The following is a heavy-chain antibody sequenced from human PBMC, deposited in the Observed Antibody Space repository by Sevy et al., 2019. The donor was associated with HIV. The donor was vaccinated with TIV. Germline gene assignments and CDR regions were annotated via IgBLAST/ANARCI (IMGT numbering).Heavy chain of an antibody. J-gene: IGHJ6*02. CDR2: MSYDGTNK. Sequence: GGSLRLSCAASGFTFSAYGMHWVRQAPGKGLEWVAVMSYDGTNKYYGDSVKGRFTISRDNSKNTLYLQMNSLRTEDTAVNYCAKVTGYCISSSCRRDYGVDVWGQGTTVTVSS. CDR3: AKVTGYCISSSCRRDYGVDV. CDR1: GFTFSAYG. D-gene: IGHD2-2*01. V-gene: IGHV3-30*18.